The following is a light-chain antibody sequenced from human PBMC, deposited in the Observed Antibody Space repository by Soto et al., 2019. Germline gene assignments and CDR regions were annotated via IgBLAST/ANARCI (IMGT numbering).Light chain of an antibody. J-gene: IGKJ2*01. CDR3: QQFTTTVVT. Sequence: EILLTQSPGTLSLSPGDRATLSCRASQSVLNNYLAWYQQKPGQAPRLLIYGASSRDTGIPDRFSGSGSGTDFTLTITRLEPEDFAVYYCQQFTTTVVTFGQGTKLEIK. CDR1: QSVLNNY. V-gene: IGKV3-20*01. CDR2: GAS.